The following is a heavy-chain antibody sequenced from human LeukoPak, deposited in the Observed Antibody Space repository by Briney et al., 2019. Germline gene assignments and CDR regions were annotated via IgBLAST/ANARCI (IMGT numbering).Heavy chain of an antibody. J-gene: IGHJ4*02. CDR1: GFTFSDYY. D-gene: IGHD3-10*01. Sequence: GGSLRLSCAASGFTFSDYYMGWIRQAPGKGLEWVSSISRGGNSIYYADSVRGRFTISRDNAKNSLSLQMNSLRAEDTAVYYCARGSPYFYGTDLDYWGQGTLVTVSS. CDR2: ISRGGNSI. CDR3: ARGSPYFYGTDLDY. V-gene: IGHV3-11*01.